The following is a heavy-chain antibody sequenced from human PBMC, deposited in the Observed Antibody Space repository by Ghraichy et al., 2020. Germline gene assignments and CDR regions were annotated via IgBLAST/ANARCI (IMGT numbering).Heavy chain of an antibody. CDR1: GYTFTGYY. J-gene: IGHJ4*02. CDR3: AREGRYDSSGYYYGFFDY. D-gene: IGHD3-22*01. CDR2: INPNSGGT. V-gene: IGHV1-2*04. Sequence: ASVKVSCKASGYTFTGYYMHWVRQAPGQGLEWMGWINPNSGGTNYAQKFQGWVTMTRDTSISTAYMELSRLRSDDTAVYYCAREGRYDSSGYYYGFFDYWGQGTLVTVSS.